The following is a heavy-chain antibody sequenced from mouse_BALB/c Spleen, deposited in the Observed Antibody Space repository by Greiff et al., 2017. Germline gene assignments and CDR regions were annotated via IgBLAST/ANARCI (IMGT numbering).Heavy chain of an antibody. D-gene: IGHD2-3*01. CDR2: ISSGGSYT. V-gene: IGHV5-6-4*01. CDR1: GFTFSSYT. CDR3: TRDSDGYRGFAY. Sequence: DVHLVESGGGLVKPGGSLKLSCAASGFTFSSYTMSWVRQTPEKRLEWVATISSGGSYTYYPDSVKGRFTISRDNAKNTLYLQMSSLKSEDTAMYYCTRDSDGYRGFAYWGQGTLVTVSA. J-gene: IGHJ3*01.